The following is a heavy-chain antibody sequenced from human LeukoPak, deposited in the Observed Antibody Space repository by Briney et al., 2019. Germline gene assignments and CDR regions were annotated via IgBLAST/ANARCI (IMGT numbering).Heavy chain of an antibody. V-gene: IGHV4-59*08. Sequence: PSETLSLTCTVSGGSISSYYWSWIRQPPGKGLGWIGYIYYSGSTNYNPSLKSRVTISVDTSKNQFSLKLSSVTAADTAVYYCARSCSSTSCYLGFDYWGQGTLVTVSS. CDR1: GGSISSYY. D-gene: IGHD2-2*01. CDR3: ARSCSSTSCYLGFDY. J-gene: IGHJ4*02. CDR2: IYYSGST.